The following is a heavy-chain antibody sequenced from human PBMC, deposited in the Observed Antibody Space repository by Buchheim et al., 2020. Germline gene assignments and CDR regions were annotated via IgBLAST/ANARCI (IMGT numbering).Heavy chain of an antibody. V-gene: IGHV3-74*01. CDR3: ASGYDSSGYYDLFDY. Sequence: EVQLVESGGGLVQPGGSLRLSCAASGFTFSSYWMHWVRQAPGKGLVWVSRINSDGSSTSYADSVKGRFTISRDNSKNTLYLQMNSLRAEDTAVYYCASGYDSSGYYDLFDYWGQGTL. J-gene: IGHJ4*02. CDR2: INSDGSST. CDR1: GFTFSSYW. D-gene: IGHD3-22*01.